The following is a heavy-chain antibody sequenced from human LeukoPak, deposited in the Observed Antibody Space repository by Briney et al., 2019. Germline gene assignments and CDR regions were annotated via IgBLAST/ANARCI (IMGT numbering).Heavy chain of an antibody. D-gene: IGHD6-13*01. V-gene: IGHV2-70*11. J-gene: IGHJ4*02. Sequence: SGPTLVKPTQTLTVTCTFSGFSLSTGGMCVSWIRQPPGKALEWLARIDWDDEKYYSTSLKTRLTISKDTSKHQAVLTMTNMDPVDTATYYCARTRGSSWYFDYWGQGTLVTVSS. CDR2: IDWDDEK. CDR1: GFSLSTGGMC. CDR3: ARTRGSSWYFDY.